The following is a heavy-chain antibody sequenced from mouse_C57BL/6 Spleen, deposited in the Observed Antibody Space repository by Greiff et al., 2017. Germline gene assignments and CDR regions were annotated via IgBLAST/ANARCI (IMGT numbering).Heavy chain of an antibody. CDR2: IDPSDSYT. V-gene: IGHV1-59*01. Sequence: QVHVKQPGAELVRPGTSVKLSCKASGYTFTSYWMHWVKQRPGQGLEWIGVIDPSDSYTNYNQKFKGKATLTVDTSSSTAYMQLSSLTSEDSAVYYCARGGTTDYFDYWGQGTTLTVSS. CDR3: ARGGTTDYFDY. J-gene: IGHJ2*01. CDR1: GYTFTSYW. D-gene: IGHD1-1*01.